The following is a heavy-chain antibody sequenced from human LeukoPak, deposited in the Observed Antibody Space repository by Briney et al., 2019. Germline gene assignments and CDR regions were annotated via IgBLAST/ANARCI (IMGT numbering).Heavy chain of an antibody. CDR1: GFTFSLFW. Sequence: GGSLRLSCAASGFTFSLFWMSWLRQAPGKGLEWVANIKQVGSAKYNVDSAKGGSTIARANTKQSLLQEMTVLSAETTAVYYCARDGDTSGYSEWGQGTLVTVSS. J-gene: IGHJ4*02. D-gene: IGHD3-22*01. V-gene: IGHV3-7*01. CDR3: ARDGDTSGYSE. CDR2: IKQVGSAK.